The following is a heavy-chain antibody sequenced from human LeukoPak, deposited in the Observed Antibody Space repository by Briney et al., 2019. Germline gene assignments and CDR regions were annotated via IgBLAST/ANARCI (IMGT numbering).Heavy chain of an antibody. V-gene: IGHV6-1*01. Sequence: SQTLSLTCALSGDSLSSNTAAWLWFRPSPSRGLPWLGRTYYRSTWSNHYAVSVQSRITITPDTSKNQFSLHLNSVTPEDTAVHYCARDWSGGSCFAYWGQGTLVTVSS. D-gene: IGHD2-15*01. J-gene: IGHJ4*02. CDR3: ARDWSGGSCFAY. CDR1: GDSLSSNTAA. CDR2: TYYRSTWSN.